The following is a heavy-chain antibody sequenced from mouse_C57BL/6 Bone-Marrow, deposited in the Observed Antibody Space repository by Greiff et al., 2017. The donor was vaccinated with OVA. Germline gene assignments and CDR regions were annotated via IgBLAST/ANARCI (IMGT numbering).Heavy chain of an antibody. CDR2: IDPENGDT. CDR3: TTANYYGSSYDYAMDY. CDR1: GFNIKDDY. D-gene: IGHD1-1*01. J-gene: IGHJ4*01. V-gene: IGHV14-4*01. Sequence: EVKLMESGAELVRPGASVKLSCTASGFNIKDDYMHWVKQRPEQGLEWIGWIDPENGDTEYASKFQGKATITADTSSNTAYLQLSSLTSEDTAVYYCTTANYYGSSYDYAMDYWGQGTSVTVSS.